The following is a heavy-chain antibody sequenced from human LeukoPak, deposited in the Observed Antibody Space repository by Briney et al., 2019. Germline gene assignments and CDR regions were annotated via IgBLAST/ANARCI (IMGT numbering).Heavy chain of an antibody. CDR2: ICYSGST. Sequence: SETLSLTCTVSGGSISSYYWSWIRQPPGKGLEWIGDICYSGSTNYNPSLKSRGTISVDPSKNGFSLKQSSVTAADTAEYYCARLPPGSGYFDYWGQGTLVTVSS. D-gene: IGHD6-19*01. CDR1: GGSISSYY. V-gene: IGHV4-59*01. CDR3: ARLPPGSGYFDY. J-gene: IGHJ4*02.